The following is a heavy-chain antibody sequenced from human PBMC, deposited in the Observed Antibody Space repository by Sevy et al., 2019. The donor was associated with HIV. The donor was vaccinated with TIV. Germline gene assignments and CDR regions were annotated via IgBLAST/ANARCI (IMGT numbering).Heavy chain of an antibody. CDR2: ISGSGDYK. J-gene: IGHJ4*02. V-gene: IGHV3-23*01. Sequence: GSLRLSCAASGFTFSNFAMGWVRQAPGKGQDWISVISGSGDYKYYADSVKGRFTISRDNSKNTLSLQMNGLRAEDTAIFYCAKKMGGGSGMAFLVDSWGQGTLVTVSS. CDR1: GFTFSNFA. CDR3: AKKMGGGSGMAFLVDS. D-gene: IGHD5-18*01.